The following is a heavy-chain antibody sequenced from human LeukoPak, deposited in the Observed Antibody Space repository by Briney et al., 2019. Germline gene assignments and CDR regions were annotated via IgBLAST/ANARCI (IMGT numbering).Heavy chain of an antibody. Sequence: SETLSLTCTVSGGSISSYYWSWIRQPPGKGLEWIGYIYYSGSTYYNPSLKSRVTISVDTSKNQFSLKLSSVTAADTAVYYCARVRRGTYYGSGSHFDYWGQGTLVTVSS. CDR3: ARVRRGTYYGSGSHFDY. V-gene: IGHV4-59*08. J-gene: IGHJ4*02. CDR1: GGSISSYY. CDR2: IYYSGST. D-gene: IGHD3-10*01.